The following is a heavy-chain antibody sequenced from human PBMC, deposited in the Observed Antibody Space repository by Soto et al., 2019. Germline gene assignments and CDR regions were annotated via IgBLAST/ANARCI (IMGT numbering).Heavy chain of an antibody. J-gene: IGHJ4*02. V-gene: IGHV4-59*01. D-gene: IGHD4-17*01. CDR1: GGSISSYY. Sequence: SETLSLTCTVSGGSISSYYWSWIRQPPGKGLEWIGHIYYGGSTNYNPSLKSRVTISVDTSKNQFSLKLSSVTAADTAVYYCAREGDGDFFDYWGQGTLVTVSS. CDR2: IYYGGST. CDR3: AREGDGDFFDY.